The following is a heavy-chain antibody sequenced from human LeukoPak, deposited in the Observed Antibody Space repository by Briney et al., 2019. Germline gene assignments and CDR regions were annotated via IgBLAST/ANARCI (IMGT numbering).Heavy chain of an antibody. Sequence: GGSLRLSCAASGFTFSDYYMSWIRQAPGKGLEWVSYISSSGSTTYYADSVKGRFTISRDNAKNTLYLQMNSLRAEDTAVYYCARGREGYSYDDAFDIWGQGTMVTVSS. CDR1: GFTFSDYY. D-gene: IGHD5-18*01. CDR2: ISSSGSTT. J-gene: IGHJ3*02. V-gene: IGHV3-11*04. CDR3: ARGREGYSYDDAFDI.